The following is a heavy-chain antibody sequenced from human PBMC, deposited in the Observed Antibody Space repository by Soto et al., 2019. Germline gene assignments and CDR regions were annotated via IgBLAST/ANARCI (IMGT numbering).Heavy chain of an antibody. CDR1: GFTFSSYG. V-gene: IGHV3-30*18. CDR2: ISYDGSNK. Sequence: QVQLVESGGGVVQPGRSLRLSCAASGFTFSSYGMHWVRQAPGKGLEWVAVISYDGSNKYYADSVKGRFTISRDNSKNTLYLQMNSLRAEDTAVYYRAKGSTAMTYFDYWGQGTLVTVAS. CDR3: AKGSTAMTYFDY. D-gene: IGHD5-18*01. J-gene: IGHJ4*02.